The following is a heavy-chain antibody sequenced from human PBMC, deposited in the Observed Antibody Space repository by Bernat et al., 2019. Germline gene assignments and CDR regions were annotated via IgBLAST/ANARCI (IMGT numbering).Heavy chain of an antibody. D-gene: IGHD3-3*01. CDR2: IRSRPSGGTK. J-gene: IGHJ5*02. CDR3: LKEDFDFWT. V-gene: IGHV3-15*01. Sequence: EVHLVESGGGLVKPGESLRVSCAASGFIFRNAWMSWVRQAPGKGLEWVGRIRSRPSGGTKDYAAPVKSRFTISRDESTNTLYLQMNNLKTEDTAMYYCLKEDFDFWTWGQGTLVTVS. CDR1: GFIFRNAW.